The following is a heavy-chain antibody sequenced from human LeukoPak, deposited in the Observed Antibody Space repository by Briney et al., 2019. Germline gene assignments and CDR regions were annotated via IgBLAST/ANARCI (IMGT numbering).Heavy chain of an antibody. CDR1: GYTFTGYY. J-gene: IGHJ4*02. CDR3: ARARQGLNDFDY. V-gene: IGHV1-69*05. CDR2: IIPIFGTA. Sequence: ASVKVSCKASGYTFTGYYMHWVRQAPGQGLEWMGGIIPIFGTANYAQKFQGRVTITTDESTSTAYMELSSLRSEDTAVYYCARARQGLNDFDYWGQGTLVTVSS.